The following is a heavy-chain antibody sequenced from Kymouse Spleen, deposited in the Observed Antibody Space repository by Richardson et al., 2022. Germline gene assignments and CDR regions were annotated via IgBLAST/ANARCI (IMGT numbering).Heavy chain of an antibody. D-gene: IGHD3-10*01. Sequence: QVQLVESGGGVVQPGRSLRLSCAASGFTFSSYGMHWVRQAPGKGLEWVAVIWYDGSNKYYADSVKGRFTISRDNSKNTLYLQMNSLRAEDTAVYYCARERVLWFGEFFDYWGQGTLVTVSS. V-gene: IGHV3-33*01. CDR2: IWYDGSNK. CDR3: ARERVLWFGEFFDY. J-gene: IGHJ4*02. CDR1: GFTFSSYG.